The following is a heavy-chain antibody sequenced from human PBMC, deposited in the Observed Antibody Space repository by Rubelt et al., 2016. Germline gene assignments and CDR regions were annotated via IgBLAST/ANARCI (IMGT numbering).Heavy chain of an antibody. V-gene: IGHV2-5*02. CDR2: IYWDDDK. D-gene: IGHD3-16*01. Sequence: QITLRESGPTRVKPTQTLTLTCTFSGFSLTARPVGVAWVRQPPGRALEFLVVIYWDDDKRYSPSLKNRLTVTKDTSKNQVVLTMTNMDPVDTATYYCAHRRLHGGGWNGGGVDYWGQEIVVTVAS. CDR3: AHRRLHGGGWNGGGVDY. CDR1: GFSLTARPVG. J-gene: IGHJ4*02.